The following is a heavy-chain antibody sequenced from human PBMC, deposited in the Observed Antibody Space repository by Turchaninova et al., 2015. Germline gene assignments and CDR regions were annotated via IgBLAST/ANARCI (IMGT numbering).Heavy chain of an antibody. V-gene: IGHV3-53*01. Sequence: EVQLWEAGGGLIRRGGSLRLYCAASALIVSNYYMSWVRQAPGKGPEWVSVIYTGGGTYYADSVKGRFTISRDNSKNTLYLQMNSLRAEDTAVYYCARVGGYPLGAFDIWGQGTMVTVSS. CDR2: IYTGGGT. D-gene: IGHD3-22*01. J-gene: IGHJ3*02. CDR1: ALIVSNYY. CDR3: ARVGGYPLGAFDI.